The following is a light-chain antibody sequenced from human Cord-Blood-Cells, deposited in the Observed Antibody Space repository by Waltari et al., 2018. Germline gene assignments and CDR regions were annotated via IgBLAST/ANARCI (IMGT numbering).Light chain of an antibody. J-gene: IGKJ2*01. V-gene: IGKV1-9*01. Sequence: DIQLTQSPSFLSASVGDRVTITCRASQAISSYLAWYQQKPGKAPKLLIYAASTLQSGVPSRFSGSGSGTEFTLTISSLQPEDFATYYCQQLNSYSYTFGQGTKLEIK. CDR3: QQLNSYSYT. CDR2: AAS. CDR1: QAISSY.